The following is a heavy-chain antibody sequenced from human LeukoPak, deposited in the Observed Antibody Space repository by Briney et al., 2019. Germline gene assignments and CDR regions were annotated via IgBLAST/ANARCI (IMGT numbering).Heavy chain of an antibody. Sequence: GGSLRLSCAASGFTFSSYGMHWVRQAPGRGLEWVAVISYDGSNKYYVDSVKGRFTISRDNSKNTLYLQMNSLRAEDTAVYYCARDRGYSYGTFDYWGQGTLVTVSS. V-gene: IGHV3-30*03. CDR2: ISYDGSNK. CDR1: GFTFSSYG. CDR3: ARDRGYSYGTFDY. D-gene: IGHD5-18*01. J-gene: IGHJ4*02.